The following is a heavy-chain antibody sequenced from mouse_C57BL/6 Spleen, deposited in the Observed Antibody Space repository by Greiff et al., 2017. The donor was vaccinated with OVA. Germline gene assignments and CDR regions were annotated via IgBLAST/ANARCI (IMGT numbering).Heavy chain of an antibody. V-gene: IGHV1-22*01. J-gene: IGHJ4*01. CDR2: INPNNGGT. CDR1: GYTFTDYN. CDR3: ARCDCDYAMDY. D-gene: IGHD2-4*01. Sequence: VQLQQSGPELVKPGASVKLSCKASGYTFTDYNMHWVKQSPGKSLEWIGYINPNNGGTSYNQKFKGKATLTVNKSSSTAYMELRSLTVEYSAVYYCARCDCDYAMDYWGQGTSVTVSS.